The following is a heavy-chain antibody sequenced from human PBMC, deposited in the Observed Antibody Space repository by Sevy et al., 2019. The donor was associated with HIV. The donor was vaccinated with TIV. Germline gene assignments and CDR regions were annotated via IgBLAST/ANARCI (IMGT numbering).Heavy chain of an antibody. D-gene: IGHD3-22*01. CDR2: ISNDGTNK. CDR3: VKQADTYYYDSSGYEN. CDR1: GFSFSSYG. J-gene: IGHJ4*02. V-gene: IGHV3-30*18. Sequence: GGSLRLSCAASGFSFSSYGMHWVRQSPGKGLQWVAFISNDGTNKYYSDSVKGRFTISRDNSKNTLYLQVKSLSAEDTALYYCVKQADTYYYDSSGYENWGQGTLVTVSS.